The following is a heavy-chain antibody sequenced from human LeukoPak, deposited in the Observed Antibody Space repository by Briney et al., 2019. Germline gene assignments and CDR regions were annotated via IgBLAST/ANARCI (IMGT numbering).Heavy chain of an antibody. Sequence: PGGSLRLSCAASGFTFSSYAMSGVRQAPGKGLEWVSAISGSGGSTYYADSVKGRFTISRDNSKNTLYLQMNSLRAEDTAVYYCAKRNRPYIAAACFDYWGQGTLVTVSS. CDR2: ISGSGGST. V-gene: IGHV3-23*01. CDR3: AKRNRPYIAAACFDY. CDR1: GFTFSSYA. D-gene: IGHD6-13*01. J-gene: IGHJ4*02.